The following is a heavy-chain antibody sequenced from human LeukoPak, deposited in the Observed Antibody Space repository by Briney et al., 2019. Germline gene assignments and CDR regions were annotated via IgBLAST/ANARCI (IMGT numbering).Heavy chain of an antibody. Sequence: GGSLRLSCAASGFTLTRHWMSWVRQAPGKGLEWVANIKQDGSEIHYVGSVKGRFTISRDNAKNSVYLQMNSLRAEDTALYYCAREQSSSWPYSFDYWGQGTLVTVSS. CDR1: GFTLTRHW. CDR2: IKQDGSEI. CDR3: AREQSSSWPYSFDY. V-gene: IGHV3-7*03. J-gene: IGHJ4*02. D-gene: IGHD6-13*01.